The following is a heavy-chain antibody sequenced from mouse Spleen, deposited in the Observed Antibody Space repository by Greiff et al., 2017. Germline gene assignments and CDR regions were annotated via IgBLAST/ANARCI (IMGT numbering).Heavy chain of an antibody. D-gene: IGHD3-1*01. J-gene: IGHJ3*01. Sequence: EVQVVESGGGLVKPGGSLKLSCAASGFTFSDYGMHWVRQAPEKGLEWVAYISSGSSTIYYADTVKGRFTISRDNAKNTLFLQMTSLRSEDTAMYYCAREGLFFAYWGQGTLVTVSA. CDR3: AREGLFFAY. V-gene: IGHV5-17*01. CDR2: ISSGSSTI. CDR1: GFTFSDYG.